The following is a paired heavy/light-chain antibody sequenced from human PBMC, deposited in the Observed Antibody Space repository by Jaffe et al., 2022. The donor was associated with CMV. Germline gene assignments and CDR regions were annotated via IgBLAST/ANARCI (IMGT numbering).Heavy chain of an antibody. CDR2: ISTSGSTM. CDR1: GFTFSSFE. J-gene: IGHJ2*01. CDR3: ARLSYCDSGFCRYFDL. V-gene: IGHV3-48*03. D-gene: IGHD2-21*01. Sequence: EVQLVESGGGLVQPGGSLRLSCAASGFTFSSFEVNWVRQAPGKGLEWVSFISTSGSTMYYADSVKGRFTISRDNAKSSLYLQMNSLRAEDTAVYYCARLSYCDSGFCRYFDLWGRGTLVSVSS.
Light chain of an antibody. Sequence: DIEMTQSPSSLSASVGDRVTITCRASQSIRGYLNWYQHKPGKAPKLLIFAASSLQSGVPSRFSGSGSGTDFTLTISSLQPEDFATYYCQQTYTTVSITFGQGTRLEIK. V-gene: IGKV1-39*01. CDR2: AAS. CDR3: QQTYTTVSIT. J-gene: IGKJ5*01. CDR1: QSIRGY.